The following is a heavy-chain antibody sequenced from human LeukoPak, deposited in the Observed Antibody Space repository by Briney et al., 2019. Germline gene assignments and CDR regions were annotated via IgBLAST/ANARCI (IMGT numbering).Heavy chain of an antibody. Sequence: PGGSLRLSCGASGFTFSSYGMNWVRQAPGKGLEWAAVIWNDGSNKYYADSVKGRFTISRDNSKNTVYLQMNGLRVEDTAVYYCARLGSSWSFDYWGQGTLVTVSS. CDR1: GFTFSSYG. CDR2: IWNDGSNK. J-gene: IGHJ4*02. CDR3: ARLGSSWSFDY. D-gene: IGHD6-13*01. V-gene: IGHV3-33*01.